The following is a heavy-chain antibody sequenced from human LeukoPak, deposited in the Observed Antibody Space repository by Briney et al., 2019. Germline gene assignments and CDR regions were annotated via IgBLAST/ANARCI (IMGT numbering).Heavy chain of an antibody. J-gene: IGHJ4*02. CDR2: VSYDGSYK. CDR1: GFTFSNFA. Sequence: GGSLRLSCAATGFTFSNFAMHWVRQAPGKGLEWVAVVSYDGSYKYYSDSVKGRFTISRDNAKNSLYLQMNSLRAEDTAVYYCARDQPSGYSSSWYADYWGQGTLVTVSS. D-gene: IGHD6-13*01. V-gene: IGHV3-30*04. CDR3: ARDQPSGYSSSWYADY.